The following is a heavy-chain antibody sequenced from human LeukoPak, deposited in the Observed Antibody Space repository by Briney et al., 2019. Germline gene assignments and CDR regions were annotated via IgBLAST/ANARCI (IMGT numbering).Heavy chain of an antibody. CDR3: ARGLAVADTWSWYFDL. CDR2: ANSDASST. CDR1: GFTFSNYA. V-gene: IGHV3-74*01. Sequence: GGSLRLSCAASGFTFSNYAMSWVRQAPGQGLVWVSRANSDASSTSYADSVKGRLTISRDNAKNTLYLQMNSLRAEDTAVYYCARGLAVADTWSWYFDLWGRGTLVTVSS. D-gene: IGHD6-19*01. J-gene: IGHJ2*01.